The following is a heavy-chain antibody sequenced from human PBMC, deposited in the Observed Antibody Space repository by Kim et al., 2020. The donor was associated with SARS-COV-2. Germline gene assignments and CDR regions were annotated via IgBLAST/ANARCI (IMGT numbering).Heavy chain of an antibody. J-gene: IGHJ3*02. Sequence: SETLSLTCTVSGGSISSYYWSWIRQPPGKGLEWIGYIYYSGSTNYNPSLKSRVTISVDTSKNQFSLKLSSVTAADTAVYYCARLGLWVYCSGGSCQGAFDIWGQGTMVTVSS. CDR1: GGSISSYY. D-gene: IGHD2-15*01. CDR2: IYYSGST. CDR3: ARLGLWVYCSGGSCQGAFDI. V-gene: IGHV4-59*08.